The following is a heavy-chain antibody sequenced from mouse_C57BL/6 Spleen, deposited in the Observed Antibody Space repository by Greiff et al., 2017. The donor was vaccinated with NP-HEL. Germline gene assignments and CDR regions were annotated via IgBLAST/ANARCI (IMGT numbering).Heavy chain of an antibody. CDR1: GFTFSSYG. Sequence: EVKLMESGGDLVKPGGSLKLSCAASGFTFSSYGMSWVRQTPDKRLEWVATISSGGSYTSYPDSVKGRFTISRDNAKNTLYLQMSSLKSEDTAMYYCARHNDGYYDAMDYWGQGTSVTVSS. CDR2: ISSGGSYT. CDR3: ARHNDGYYDAMDY. J-gene: IGHJ4*01. V-gene: IGHV5-6*01. D-gene: IGHD2-3*01.